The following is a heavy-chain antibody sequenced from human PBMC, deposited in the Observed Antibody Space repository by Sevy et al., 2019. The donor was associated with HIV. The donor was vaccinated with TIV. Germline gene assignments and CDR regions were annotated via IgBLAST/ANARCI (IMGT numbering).Heavy chain of an antibody. Sequence: ASVKVSCKASDYTFSNFGFTWVRQAPGQGLEWMGWIRVGNGNANYARNLQGRVTMTTDTSTKTGYMELRSLRSDDTAVYFCAAVHDCTSTSCYGALWFDPWGQGTLDTVSS. V-gene: IGHV1-18*01. D-gene: IGHD2-2*01. J-gene: IGHJ5*02. CDR3: AAVHDCTSTSCYGALWFDP. CDR1: DYTFSNFG. CDR2: IRVGNGNA.